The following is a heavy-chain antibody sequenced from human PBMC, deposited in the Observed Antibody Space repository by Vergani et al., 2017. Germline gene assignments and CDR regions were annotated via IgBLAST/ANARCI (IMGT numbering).Heavy chain of an antibody. CDR1: GYTSTNHA. CDR3: ATKNGGNDETMGY. D-gene: IGHD4-23*01. CDR2: IKTISGNP. J-gene: IGHJ4*02. V-gene: IGHV7-4-1*02. Sequence: QVQLVQSGSELKKPGASVKVSCKASGYTSTNHAMNWVRQAPGQGLEWMGWIKTISGNPTYAQGFTGRFVSSLDTSVSTAYLQISSLQAADTAVYYCATKNGGNDETMGYWGQGTLVTVSS.